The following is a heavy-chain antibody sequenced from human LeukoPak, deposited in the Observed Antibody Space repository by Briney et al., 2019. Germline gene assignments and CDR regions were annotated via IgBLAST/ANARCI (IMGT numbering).Heavy chain of an antibody. J-gene: IGHJ4*02. CDR1: GGSISSRDYY. Sequence: SETLSLTCTVSGGSISSRDYYWSWIRQHPGRGLEWIGYIFYSGSTYYNPSLKSRVTISIVTSKNQFSLKLSSVTAADTAMYYCARVLQVGTTTKFDSWGQGTLVTVSS. D-gene: IGHD1-26*01. V-gene: IGHV4-30-4*08. CDR2: IFYSGST. CDR3: ARVLQVGTTTKFDS.